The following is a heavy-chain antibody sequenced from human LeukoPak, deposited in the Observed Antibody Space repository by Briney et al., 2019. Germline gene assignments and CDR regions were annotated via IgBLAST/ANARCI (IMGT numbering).Heavy chain of an antibody. CDR1: GFTFSSYA. CDR3: AREITMVRGVIIYTNYYYYGMDV. D-gene: IGHD3-10*01. J-gene: IGHJ6*02. Sequence: GRSLRLSCAASGFTFSSYAMHWVRQAPGKGLEWVAVISYDGSNKYYADSVKGRFTISRDNSKNTLYLQMNSLRAEDTAVYYCAREITMVRGVIIYTNYYYYGMDVWGQGTTVTVSS. V-gene: IGHV3-30-3*01. CDR2: ISYDGSNK.